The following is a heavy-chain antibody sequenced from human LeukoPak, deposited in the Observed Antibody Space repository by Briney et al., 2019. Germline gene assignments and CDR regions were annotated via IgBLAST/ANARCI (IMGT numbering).Heavy chain of an antibody. CDR3: ARGYSYGNYYMDV. CDR2: ISAYNGNR. D-gene: IGHD5-18*01. V-gene: IGHV1-18*01. Sequence: GASVKVSCKASGYTFTSYGISWVRQAPGQGLEWMGWISAYNGNRSYAQKLQGRVTMTTDTSTSTAYLELRSLRSDDTAVYYCARGYSYGNYYMDVWGKGTTVTISS. CDR1: GYTFTSYG. J-gene: IGHJ6*03.